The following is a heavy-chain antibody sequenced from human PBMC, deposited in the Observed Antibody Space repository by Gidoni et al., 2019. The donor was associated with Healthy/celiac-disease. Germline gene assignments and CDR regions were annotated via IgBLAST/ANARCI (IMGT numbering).Heavy chain of an antibody. Sequence: EVQLLESGGGLVQPGGSLRLSCAASGCPFSNFAMTWVRQAPGKGLEWVSTISGTEGSTYYADSVKGRFTISRDNSKNTLYLQMNTLRAEDTAVYYCAKDLYGDYVGDYWGQGTLVTVSP. J-gene: IGHJ4*02. V-gene: IGHV3-23*01. CDR2: ISGTEGST. D-gene: IGHD4-17*01. CDR3: AKDLYGDYVGDY. CDR1: GCPFSNFA.